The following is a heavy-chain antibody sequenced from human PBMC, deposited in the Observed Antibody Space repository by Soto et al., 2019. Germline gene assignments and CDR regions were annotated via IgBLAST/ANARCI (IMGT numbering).Heavy chain of an antibody. CDR2: IIPILGIA. D-gene: IGHD2-21*02. J-gene: IGHJ6*02. Sequence: QVQLVQSGAEVKKPGSSVKDSCKASGGTFSSYTISWVRQAPGQGLEWMGRIIPILGIANYAQKFQGRDTITTDNTTSTAYMELSSLRSQDTAVYYCAGDRVSVVVTAAEDGMDVWGQGTTVTGFS. CDR1: GGTFSSYT. V-gene: IGHV1-69*08. CDR3: AGDRVSVVVTAAEDGMDV.